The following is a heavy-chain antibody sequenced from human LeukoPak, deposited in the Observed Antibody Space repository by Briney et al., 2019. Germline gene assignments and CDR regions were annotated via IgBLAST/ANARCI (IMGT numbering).Heavy chain of an antibody. Sequence: PSETLSLTCSVSGDSISSYYWSWIRQPAGKGLEWIGRIYTSGSTNYNPSLKSRVTMSVNTSKNQFSLNLSSVTAADTAVYYCARAHCGQPYMDVWGKGTTVTVSS. CDR3: ARAHCGQPYMDV. V-gene: IGHV4-4*07. J-gene: IGHJ6*03. CDR2: IYTSGST. CDR1: GDSISSYY. D-gene: IGHD2-21*02.